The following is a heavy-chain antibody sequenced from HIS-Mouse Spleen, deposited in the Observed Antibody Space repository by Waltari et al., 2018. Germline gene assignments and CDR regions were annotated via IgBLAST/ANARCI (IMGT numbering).Heavy chain of an antibody. J-gene: IGHJ2*01. CDR1: GGSISSSSYY. V-gene: IGHV4-39*07. D-gene: IGHD6-13*01. CDR2: IYYSGST. CDR3: AREIPYSSSWYDWYFDL. Sequence: QLQLQESGPGLVKPSETLSLTCTVSGGSISSSSYYWGWIRQHPGKGLEWIGSIYYSGSTYYNPSLKSRVTISVDTSKNQFSLKLSSVTAADTAVYYCAREIPYSSSWYDWYFDLWGQGTLVTVSS.